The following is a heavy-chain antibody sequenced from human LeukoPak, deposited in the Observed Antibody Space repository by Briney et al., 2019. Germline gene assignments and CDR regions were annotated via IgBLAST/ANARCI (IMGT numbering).Heavy chain of an antibody. V-gene: IGHV1-18*01. J-gene: IGHJ6*03. D-gene: IGHD6-19*01. CDR1: GYTFTSYG. Sequence: ASVKVSCKASGYTFTSYGISGVRQAPGQGLEWMGWISAYNGNTNYAQKLQGRVTMTTDTSTSTAYMELRSLRSDDTAVYYCARGDRSGYSSGWYYYYYMDVWGKGTTVTVSS. CDR3: ARGDRSGYSSGWYYYYYMDV. CDR2: ISAYNGNT.